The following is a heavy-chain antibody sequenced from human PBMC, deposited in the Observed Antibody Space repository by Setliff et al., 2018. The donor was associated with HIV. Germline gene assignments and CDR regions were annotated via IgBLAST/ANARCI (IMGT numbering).Heavy chain of an antibody. Sequence: GGSLRLSCAASGFTFRNYAMHWVRQAPGKGLEWVAVISYDGSNKYYADSVKGRFTISRDNSKNTLYLQLNSLRAEDTAVYYCAKDRFSDSSAPGDAFDVWGVGTLVTVSS. CDR3: AKDRFSDSSAPGDAFDV. D-gene: IGHD3-22*01. CDR1: GFTFRNYA. J-gene: IGHJ3*01. V-gene: IGHV3-30-3*01. CDR2: ISYDGSNK.